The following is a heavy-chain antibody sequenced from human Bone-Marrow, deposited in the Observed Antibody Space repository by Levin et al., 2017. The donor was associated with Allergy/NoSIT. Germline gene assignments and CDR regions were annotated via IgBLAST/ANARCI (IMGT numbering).Heavy chain of an antibody. CDR3: ARDETPWQGTYGYSGDDFYHYALDV. CDR1: GFTFNNYN. D-gene: IGHD5-18*01. V-gene: IGHV3-30-3*01. J-gene: IGHJ6*01. Sequence: GESLKISCFASGFTFNNYNVHWLRETPGKGLEWVAMKSANGAYKRYAASVEGRFTFSGGNSQTTVFLEMKNLHSDDTGLYYCARDETPWQGTYGYSGDDFYHYALDVWGQGTAVTVS. CDR2: KSANGAYK.